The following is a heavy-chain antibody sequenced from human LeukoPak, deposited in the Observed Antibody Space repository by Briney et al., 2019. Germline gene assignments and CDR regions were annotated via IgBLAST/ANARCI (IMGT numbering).Heavy chain of an antibody. CDR3: TREKQSVSDY. J-gene: IGHJ4*02. CDR2: IYFSGST. Sequence: SETLSLTCTVSGASISNYYWSWIRQPPGKGLDWIGYIYFSGSTNYNPSLKSRVTISVDTSKSQFSLKLSSVTAADTAVYYCTREKQSVSDYWGQGILVTVSS. D-gene: IGHD3-3*01. V-gene: IGHV4-59*01. CDR1: GASISNYY.